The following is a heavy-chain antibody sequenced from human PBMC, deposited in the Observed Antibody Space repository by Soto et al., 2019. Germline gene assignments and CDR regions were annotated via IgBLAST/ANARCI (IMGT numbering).Heavy chain of an antibody. D-gene: IGHD2-21*01. V-gene: IGHV4-31*03. Sequence: SETLSLTCTVSGDSIAGGPYYWTWIRQHPGKGLEWIGNIFYTGSTYYNPSLQSRVSISVDTSKNQFSLRLTSVTAADTAIYYCARDRVRRDNKPCGMDVWGQGTTVTVS. J-gene: IGHJ6*02. CDR3: ARDRVRRDNKPCGMDV. CDR1: GDSIAGGPYY. CDR2: IFYTGST.